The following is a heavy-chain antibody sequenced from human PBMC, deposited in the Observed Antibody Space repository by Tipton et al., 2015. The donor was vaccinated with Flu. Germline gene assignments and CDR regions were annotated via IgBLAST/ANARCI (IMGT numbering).Heavy chain of an antibody. J-gene: IGHJ4*02. D-gene: IGHD3-10*01. V-gene: IGHV4-30-4*01. CDR3: ARYDGPSVVLDY. Sequence: TLSLTCTVSGGSLSSGDVYWSWLRQPTGKGLEWIGYISYRGSTYYNPSLKSRVTMSVDTSKNQFSLRLNSVTAADTAVYYCARYDGPSVVLDYWGQGTLVTVSS. CDR2: ISYRGST. CDR1: GGSLSSGDVY.